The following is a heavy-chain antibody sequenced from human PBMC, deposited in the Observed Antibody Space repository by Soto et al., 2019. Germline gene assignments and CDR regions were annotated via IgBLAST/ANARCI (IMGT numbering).Heavy chain of an antibody. J-gene: IGHJ4*02. CDR2: VYHSGYT. Sequence: SETLSLTCNVSGYSISSGYYWGWVRQPPGKGLEWIGSVYHSGYTYYSPSLKSRVTISADTSKNQYSMRLSSVTAADTAVHYCVRLAAGRWFLDFWGQGTRVTVSS. D-gene: IGHD6-19*01. V-gene: IGHV4-38-2*02. CDR1: GYSISSGYY. CDR3: VRLAAGRWFLDF.